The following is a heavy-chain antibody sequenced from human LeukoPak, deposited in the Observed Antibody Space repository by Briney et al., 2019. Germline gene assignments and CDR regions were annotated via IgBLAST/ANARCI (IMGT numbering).Heavy chain of an antibody. J-gene: IGHJ4*02. CDR1: GYTFTYYT. CDR2: INAGTGKT. V-gene: IGHV1-3*03. D-gene: IGHD5-18*01. CDR3: ARVTLGYNYGYAY. Sequence: ASVKVSCKASGYTFTYYTMHWVRQAPGQRLEWMGWINAGTGKTKYSQEFQGRVTITRDTSASTVYMELSSLRYEHMAVYYCARVTLGYNYGYAYWGQGTQVTVSS.